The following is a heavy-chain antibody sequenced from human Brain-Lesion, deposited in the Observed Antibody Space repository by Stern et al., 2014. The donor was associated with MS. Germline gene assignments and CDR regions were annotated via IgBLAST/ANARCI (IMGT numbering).Heavy chain of an antibody. CDR3: ARGERWFDS. CDR1: GFTFSNYW. V-gene: IGHV3-74*02. D-gene: IGHD3-10*01. Sequence: EVHLVESGGGLVQPGGSLILSCAASGFTFSNYWMHWVRQAPGKGLVWVSRVNKDGRRTSYADSVKGRFPMSRDNAKNTLYLQMNSLRVEDTAIYYCARGERWFDSWGQGTLVTVSS. CDR2: VNKDGRRT. J-gene: IGHJ5*01.